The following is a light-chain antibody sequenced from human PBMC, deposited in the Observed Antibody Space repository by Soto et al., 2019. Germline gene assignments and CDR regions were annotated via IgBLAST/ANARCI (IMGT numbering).Light chain of an antibody. J-gene: IGKJ5*01. CDR1: QSVSSN. CDR3: QQRSNWPSIT. Sequence: EIVMTQSPGTLSVSPGGRATLSCRASQSVSSNLAWYQQKPGQAPRLLIYDASNRATGIPARFSGSGSGTDFTLSINSLEPEDSAVYYCQQRSNWPSITFGQGTRLEIK. V-gene: IGKV3-11*01. CDR2: DAS.